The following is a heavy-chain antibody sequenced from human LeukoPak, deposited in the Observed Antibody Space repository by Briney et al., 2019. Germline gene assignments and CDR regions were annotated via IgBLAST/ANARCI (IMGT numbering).Heavy chain of an antibody. CDR2: ISGSGGTT. V-gene: IGHV3-23*01. Sequence: PGGSLRLSCAASGFTFSNYAMSWVRQAPGKGLEWVSAISGSGGTTYYADSVRGRFSISRDNSKNTLYLQMNSLRAEDTAVYYCAKDSYGDYEGYYFDYWGQGTLVTVSS. CDR3: AKDSYGDYEGYYFDY. J-gene: IGHJ4*02. CDR1: GFTFSNYA. D-gene: IGHD4-17*01.